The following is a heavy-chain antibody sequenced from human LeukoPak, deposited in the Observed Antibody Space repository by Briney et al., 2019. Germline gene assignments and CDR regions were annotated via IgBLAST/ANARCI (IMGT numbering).Heavy chain of an antibody. CDR3: ARLEHDYGDPGDALDV. V-gene: IGHV4-4*07. D-gene: IGHD4-17*01. CDR1: GGSISGYY. J-gene: IGHJ3*01. Sequence: SETLSLTCTVSGGSISGYYWTWIRQPAGKGLEWIGRIYTSGSTNYNPSLKSRVTMSVDTSRNQFSLKLSSVTAADTAVYYCARLEHDYGDPGDALDVWGQGTLVTVSS. CDR2: IYTSGST.